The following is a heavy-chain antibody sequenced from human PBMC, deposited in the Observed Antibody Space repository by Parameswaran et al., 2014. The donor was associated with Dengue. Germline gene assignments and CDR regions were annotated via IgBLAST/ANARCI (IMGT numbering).Heavy chain of an antibody. V-gene: IGHV3-21*01. Sequence: WIRQPPGKGLEWVSSISSSSSYIYYADSVKGRFTISRDNAKNSLYLQMNSLRAEDTAVYYCARDLALWFGELFERWDFDYWGQGTLVTVSS. J-gene: IGHJ4*02. D-gene: IGHD3-10*01. CDR3: ARDLALWFGELFERWDFDY. CDR2: ISSSSSYI.